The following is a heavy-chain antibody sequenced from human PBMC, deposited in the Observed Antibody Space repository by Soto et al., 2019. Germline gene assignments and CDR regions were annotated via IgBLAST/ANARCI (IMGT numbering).Heavy chain of an antibody. CDR3: ARQITMVRGVMFFGNQENAFDI. Sequence: GGSLRLSCAASGFTFSSYWMSWVRRAPGKGLEGVATIKQDGGGKCYGDSGKGRYTISLDNSKNSLYLQMNSLRAEDTAVYYCARQITMVRGVMFFGNQENAFDIWGQGTMVTVSS. J-gene: IGHJ3*02. CDR1: GFTFSSYW. V-gene: IGHV3-7*01. CDR2: IKQDGGGK. D-gene: IGHD3-10*01.